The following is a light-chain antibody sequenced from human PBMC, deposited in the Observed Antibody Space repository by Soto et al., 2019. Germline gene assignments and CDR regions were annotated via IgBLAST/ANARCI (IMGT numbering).Light chain of an antibody. V-gene: IGKV3-15*01. Sequence: EIVLTQSPPTLTMSPGGRATLSCRASQSISGSLAWYQQKPGQAPRLLIYGASTRATSFPARFSGSGSGTEFTLTISSLQSEDFAVYYCQQYNNWPWTFGQGTKVDIK. CDR2: GAS. CDR3: QQYNNWPWT. CDR1: QSISGS. J-gene: IGKJ1*01.